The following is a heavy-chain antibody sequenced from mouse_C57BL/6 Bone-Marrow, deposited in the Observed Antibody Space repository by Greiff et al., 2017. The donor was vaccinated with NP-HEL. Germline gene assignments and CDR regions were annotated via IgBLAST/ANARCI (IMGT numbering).Heavy chain of an antibody. CDR1: GYAFTNYL. CDR3: ARGDDGYYGWYFDV. D-gene: IGHD2-3*01. Sequence: VQLQESGAELVRPGTSVKVSCKASGYAFTNYLIEWVKQRPGQGLEWIGVINPGSGGTNYNEKFKGKATLTADKSSSTAYMQLSSLTSEDSAVYFCARGDDGYYGWYFDVWGTGTTVTVSS. V-gene: IGHV1-54*01. CDR2: INPGSGGT. J-gene: IGHJ1*03.